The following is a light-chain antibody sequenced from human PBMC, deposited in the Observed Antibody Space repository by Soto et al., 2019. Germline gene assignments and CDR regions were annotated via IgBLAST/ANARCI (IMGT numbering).Light chain of an antibody. Sequence: QSALTQPASVSGSPGQSITFSCTGTSNDIGGYNYVSWYQQHPGKAPKLMIFDVSNRPSGVSYRFSGSKSGNTASLTISGLQAEDEADYYCSSYTSSSTLLFGGGTMVTVL. CDR2: DVS. CDR3: SSYTSSSTLL. CDR1: SNDIGGYNY. V-gene: IGLV2-14*01. J-gene: IGLJ2*01.